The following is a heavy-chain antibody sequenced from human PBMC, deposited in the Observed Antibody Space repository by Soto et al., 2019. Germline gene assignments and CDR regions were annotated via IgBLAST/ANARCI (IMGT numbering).Heavy chain of an antibody. CDR2: ISAYNGNT. CDR3: AREGTEGRYCSSTSCYGPIHGPPYYFDY. CDR1: GYTFTSYG. J-gene: IGHJ4*02. V-gene: IGHV1-18*01. D-gene: IGHD2-2*01. Sequence: QVQLVQSGAEVKKPGASVKVSCKASGYTFTSYGISWVRQAPGQGLEWMGWISAYNGNTNYAQKLQGRVTMTTDTSTSTAYMELRSLRSDDTAVYYCAREGTEGRYCSSTSCYGPIHGPPYYFDYWGQGTLVTVSS.